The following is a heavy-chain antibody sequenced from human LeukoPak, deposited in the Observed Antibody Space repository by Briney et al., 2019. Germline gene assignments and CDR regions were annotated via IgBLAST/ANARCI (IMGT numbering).Heavy chain of an antibody. CDR3: TTLSHDIHY. J-gene: IGHJ4*02. V-gene: IGHV3-15*01. D-gene: IGHD3-9*01. CDR2: TKSNPDGGTT. CDR1: GFTFRNAW. Sequence: GGSLRLSCAVSGFTFRNAWMTWVRQAPGRGLEWVGRTKSNPDGGTTDYAAPVKGRFTISRDDSQNTLYLQMNSLKSEDTAIYYCTTLSHDIHYWGQGTLVAVSS.